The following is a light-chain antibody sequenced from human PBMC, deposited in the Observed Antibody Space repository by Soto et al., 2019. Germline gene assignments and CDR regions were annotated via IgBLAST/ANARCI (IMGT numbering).Light chain of an antibody. CDR1: SSNIGNNY. CDR2: DNN. J-gene: IGLJ2*01. Sequence: QSVLTQPPSVSAAPGQKVTISCSGSSSNIGNNYVSWYQQLPGTAPKLLIYDNNKRPSGIPDRFSGSKSGTSATLGITGLQTGDDADYYCGTWESSRSAGVVFGGGTKLTVL. V-gene: IGLV1-51*01. CDR3: GTWESSRSAGVV.